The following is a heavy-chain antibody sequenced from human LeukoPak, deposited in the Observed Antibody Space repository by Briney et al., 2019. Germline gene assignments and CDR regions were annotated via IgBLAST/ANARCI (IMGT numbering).Heavy chain of an antibody. D-gene: IGHD5-24*01. J-gene: IGHJ4*02. CDR3: ARGRDGYNLGPFDY. CDR1: GGSFSGYY. Sequence: SETLSLTCAVYGGSFSGYYWSWIRQPPGKGLEWIGEINHSGSTNYNPSLKSRVTISVDTSKNQFSLKLSSVTAADTAVYYCARGRDGYNLGPFDYWGQGTLVTVSS. V-gene: IGHV4-34*01. CDR2: INHSGST.